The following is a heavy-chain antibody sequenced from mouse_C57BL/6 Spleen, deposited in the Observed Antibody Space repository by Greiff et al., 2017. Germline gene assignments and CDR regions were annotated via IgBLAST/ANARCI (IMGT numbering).Heavy chain of an antibody. CDR1: GYTFTDYY. CDR2: INPNNGGT. J-gene: IGHJ2*01. D-gene: IGHD3-2*02. CDR3: ARWAGYYFDY. V-gene: IGHV1-26*01. Sequence: VQLQQSGPELVKPGASVKISCKASGYTFTDYYMNWVKQSHGKSLEWIGDINPNNGGTSYNQKFTGKATLTVDKSSSTAYMELRSLTSEDSAVYYCARWAGYYFDYWGQGTTLTVSS.